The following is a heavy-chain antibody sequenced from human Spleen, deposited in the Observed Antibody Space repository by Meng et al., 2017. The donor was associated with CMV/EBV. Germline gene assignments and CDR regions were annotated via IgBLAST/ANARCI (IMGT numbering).Heavy chain of an antibody. CDR3: ARTVITIFGVVMYRTDV. Sequence: GESLKISCKASGYTFTSYRISWVRQAPGQGLEWMGWISPYTGNTNYAQKLQGRVTMTTDTSPSIARMELRSLRSDDTAVYYCARTVITIFGVVMYRTDVWGQGTTVTVSS. J-gene: IGHJ6*02. D-gene: IGHD3-3*01. CDR1: GYTFTSYR. CDR2: ISPYTGNT. V-gene: IGHV1-18*01.